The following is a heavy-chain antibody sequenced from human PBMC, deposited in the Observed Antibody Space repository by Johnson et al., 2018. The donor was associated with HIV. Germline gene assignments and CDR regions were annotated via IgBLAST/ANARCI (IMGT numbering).Heavy chain of an antibody. CDR1: GFTFSSYA. Sequence: QVQLVESGGGVVQPGRSLRLSCAASGFTFSSYAMHWVRQAPGKGLEWVAVISYDGSNKYYADSVKGRFTISRDNSKNTLYLQMNSLRAEDTAVYYCAREGGQWLDPTLAFDIWGQGTMVTVSS. D-gene: IGHD6-19*01. CDR2: ISYDGSNK. CDR3: AREGGQWLDPTLAFDI. V-gene: IGHV3-30-3*01. J-gene: IGHJ3*02.